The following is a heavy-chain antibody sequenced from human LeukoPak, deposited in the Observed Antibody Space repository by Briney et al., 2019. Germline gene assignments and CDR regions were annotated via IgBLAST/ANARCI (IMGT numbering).Heavy chain of an antibody. D-gene: IGHD6-13*01. CDR3: ARDYEAAAGPSYCYYYMDV. V-gene: IGHV4-61*02. Sequence: PSETLSLTCTVSGGSISSGNYYWSWIRQPAGKGLEWIGRIYTSGSTNYNPSLKSRVTISGDTSKNQFSLKLSSVTAADTAVYYCARDYEAAAGPSYCYYYMDVWGKGATVTVSS. J-gene: IGHJ6*03. CDR1: GGSISSGNYY. CDR2: IYTSGST.